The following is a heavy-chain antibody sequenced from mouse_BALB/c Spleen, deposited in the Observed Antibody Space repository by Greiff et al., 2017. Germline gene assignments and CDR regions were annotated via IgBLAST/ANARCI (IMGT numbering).Heavy chain of an antibody. Sequence: VQLQQSGAELMKPGASVKISCKATGYTFSSYWIEWVKQRPGHGLEWIGEILPGSGSTNYNEKFKGKATFTADTSSNTAYMQLSSLTSEDSAVYYCARRFITPYAMDYWGQGTSVTVSS. CDR3: ARRFITPYAMDY. CDR1: GYTFSSYW. CDR2: ILPGSGST. J-gene: IGHJ4*01. D-gene: IGHD1-1*01. V-gene: IGHV1-9*01.